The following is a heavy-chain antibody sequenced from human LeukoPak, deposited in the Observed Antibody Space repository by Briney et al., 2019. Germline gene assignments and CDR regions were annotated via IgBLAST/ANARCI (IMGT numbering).Heavy chain of an antibody. CDR1: GFTFSSYW. V-gene: IGHV3-74*01. CDR3: ARVGYCSSTSCYVKGGNWFDP. J-gene: IGHJ5*02. D-gene: IGHD2-2*01. CDR2: SNSDGSST. Sequence: GGSLRLSCAASGFTFSSYWMHWVRQAPGKRLVWVSRSNSDGSSTSYADSVKGRFTISRDNAKNTLYLQMNSLRAEDTAVYYCARVGYCSSTSCYVKGGNWFDPWGQGTLVTVSS.